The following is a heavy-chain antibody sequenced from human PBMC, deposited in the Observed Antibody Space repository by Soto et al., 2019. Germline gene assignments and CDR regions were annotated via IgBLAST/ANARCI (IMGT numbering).Heavy chain of an antibody. D-gene: IGHD6-13*01. Sequence: SETLSLTCAVSGGSISSSTWWSWVRQPPGKGLEWIGEIYHSGSTNYNPSLKSRVTISVDKSKNQFSLNLNSVTAADTAVYYCAGAAAAAATWFFDYWGQGTLVTVSS. CDR1: GGSISSSTW. CDR2: IYHSGST. CDR3: AGAAAAAATWFFDY. V-gene: IGHV4-4*02. J-gene: IGHJ4*02.